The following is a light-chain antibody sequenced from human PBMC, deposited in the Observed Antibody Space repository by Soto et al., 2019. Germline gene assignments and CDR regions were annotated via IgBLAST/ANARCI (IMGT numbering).Light chain of an antibody. CDR3: QQSYSSVPT. V-gene: IGKV1-39*01. J-gene: IGKJ2*01. Sequence: DIQMTQSPSSLSASVGDRVTITCRASQSINRYLNWYQQKPGKAPKLLIYTTSSLQSGVPSRFSGSGSGPDFTLTISRPQPEDFTTYYCQQSYSSVPTFGQGTKLEIK. CDR2: TTS. CDR1: QSINRY.